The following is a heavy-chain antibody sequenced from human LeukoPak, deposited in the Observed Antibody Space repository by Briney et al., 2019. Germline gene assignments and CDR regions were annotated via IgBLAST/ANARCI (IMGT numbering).Heavy chain of an antibody. CDR1: GFTFSDFW. CDR3: ARGDAFSGDH. Sequence: GGSLRLSCAVSGFTFSDFWMSWVRQAPGRGLEWVANIHPEGNEKYHVESVKRRFTISRDNAKNSLFLQMNGLRVEDTAVYHCARGDAFSGDHWGQGTLVTVSS. V-gene: IGHV3-7*04. J-gene: IGHJ4*02. CDR2: IHPEGNEK.